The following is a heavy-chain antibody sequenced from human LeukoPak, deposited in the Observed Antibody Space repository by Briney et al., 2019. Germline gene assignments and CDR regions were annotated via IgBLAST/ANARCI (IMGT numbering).Heavy chain of an antibody. V-gene: IGHV3-49*04. CDR1: GFTFSSYA. Sequence: RSLRLSCAVAGFTFSSYATSWVRQAPGKGREWVGSTRSKSYGGTTEYAPSVKDRFTISRDDSKSVTYLQMNSLKTEDTAVYYCARPPSTLPAVIPDYWGQGTLVTVSS. CDR2: TRSKSYGGTT. CDR3: ARPPSTLPAVIPDY. J-gene: IGHJ4*02. D-gene: IGHD2-2*02.